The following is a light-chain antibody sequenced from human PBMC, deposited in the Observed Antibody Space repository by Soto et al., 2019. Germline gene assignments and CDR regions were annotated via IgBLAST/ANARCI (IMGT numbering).Light chain of an antibody. Sequence: DIQMTQSPSSLSASVRQRVTITCKASQDISIYLNLYHQKPGKAPYLLIYDASNLETGVPSRFSGSGSGTDFTLTINSLQPEYIGTYFCQQFDRLPLTFGPGTKVDIK. CDR3: QQFDRLPLT. CDR1: QDISIY. CDR2: DAS. V-gene: IGKV1-33*01. J-gene: IGKJ3*01.